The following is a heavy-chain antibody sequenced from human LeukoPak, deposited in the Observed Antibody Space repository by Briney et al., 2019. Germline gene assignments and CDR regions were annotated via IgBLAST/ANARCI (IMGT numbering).Heavy chain of an antibody. J-gene: IGHJ5*02. Sequence: GGSLRLSCADSGFTFHNDSMNWVRQAPGKGLEWVSSSSSSGSHIYYADSVKGRFTISRDNAKNSLFLQMSSVRGADTAVYHGARDNVQAGSPKSWGQGTLVTVSS. V-gene: IGHV3-21*01. CDR1: GFTFHNDS. D-gene: IGHD3-10*01. CDR3: ARDNVQAGSPKS. CDR2: SSSSGSHI.